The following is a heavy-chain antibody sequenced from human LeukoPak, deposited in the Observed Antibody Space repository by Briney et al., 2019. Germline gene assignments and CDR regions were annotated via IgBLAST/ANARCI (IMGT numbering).Heavy chain of an antibody. Sequence: ASVKVSCKASGYTFTSHYMHWVRQAPGQGLEWVGIINPSAGGTNYAQKFQGRVTMTRDTSTSAVYMELSSLRSGDTAVYYCARDLSSYGYDQAAFDIWGQGTMVTVSS. CDR3: ARDLSSYGYDQAAFDI. CDR1: GYTFTSHY. V-gene: IGHV1-46*01. D-gene: IGHD5-12*01. J-gene: IGHJ3*02. CDR2: INPSAGGT.